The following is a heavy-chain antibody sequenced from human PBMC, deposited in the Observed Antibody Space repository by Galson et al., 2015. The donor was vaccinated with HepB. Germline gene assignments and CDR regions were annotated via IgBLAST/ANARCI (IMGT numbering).Heavy chain of an antibody. D-gene: IGHD3-10*01. J-gene: IGHJ3*02. Sequence: SLRLSCAASGFTFSSYSMNWVRQAPGKGLEWVSYISSSSSTIYYADSVKGRFTISRDNAKNSLYLQMNSLRAEDTAVYYCARDWGFLLWFRESPDAFDIWGQGTMVTVSS. CDR3: ARDWGFLLWFRESPDAFDI. CDR2: ISSSSSTI. V-gene: IGHV3-48*01. CDR1: GFTFSSYS.